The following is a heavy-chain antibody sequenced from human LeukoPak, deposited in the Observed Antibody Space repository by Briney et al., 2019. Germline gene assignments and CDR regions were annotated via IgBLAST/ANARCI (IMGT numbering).Heavy chain of an antibody. CDR1: GGSFSGYY. CDR3: AGPSGYSYGNYYYYMDV. CDR2: INHSGST. D-gene: IGHD5-18*01. J-gene: IGHJ6*03. Sequence: SETLSLTCAVYGGSFSGYYWSWIRQPPGKGLEWIGEINHSGSTNYNPSLKSRVTISVDTSKNQFSLKLSSVTAADTAVYYCAGPSGYSYGNYYYYMDVWGKGTTVTVSS. V-gene: IGHV4-34*01.